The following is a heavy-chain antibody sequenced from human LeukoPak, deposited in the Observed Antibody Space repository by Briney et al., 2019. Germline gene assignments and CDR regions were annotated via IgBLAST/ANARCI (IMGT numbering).Heavy chain of an antibody. CDR3: ARGSGWYDY. CDR1: GGSISGYY. CDR2: IYYSGST. J-gene: IGHJ4*02. V-gene: IGHV4-59*01. Sequence: SETLSLTCTVSGGSISGYYWSWIRQPPGKGLEWIGYIYYSGSTNYNPSLKSRVTISVDTSKNQFSLKLSSVTAADTAVYYCARGSGWYDYWGQGTLVTVSS. D-gene: IGHD6-19*01.